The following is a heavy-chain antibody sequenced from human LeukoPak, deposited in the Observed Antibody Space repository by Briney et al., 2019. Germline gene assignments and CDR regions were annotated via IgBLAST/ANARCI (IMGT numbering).Heavy chain of an antibody. D-gene: IGHD3-9*01. J-gene: IGHJ4*02. CDR3: ARDLDPFDILTGYYPADY. Sequence: PGGSLXLSCAASGFTFRSYWMRWVGQAPGRGGEXVAXIKQDGSEKYYVDSVKGRFTISRDNAKNSLYLQMNSLRAEDTAVYYCARDLDPFDILTGYYPADYWGQGTLVTVSS. CDR2: IKQDGSEK. V-gene: IGHV3-7*01. CDR1: GFTFRSYW.